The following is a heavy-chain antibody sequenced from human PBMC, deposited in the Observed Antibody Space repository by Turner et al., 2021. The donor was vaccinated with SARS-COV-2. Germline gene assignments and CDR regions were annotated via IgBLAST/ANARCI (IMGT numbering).Heavy chain of an antibody. CDR2: IWYDGINK. Sequence: QVQLVESGGVVCQPWRSLRLSCAASGFTFSSYGMYWVRQAPGKGLEWVAVIWYDGINKYYGDSVKGRFTISRDNSKNTLYLQMNSLRAEDTAVYYCARDMGPVGRDAFDIWGQGTMVTISS. J-gene: IGHJ3*02. V-gene: IGHV3-33*01. CDR1: GFTFSSYG. D-gene: IGHD1-26*01. CDR3: ARDMGPVGRDAFDI.